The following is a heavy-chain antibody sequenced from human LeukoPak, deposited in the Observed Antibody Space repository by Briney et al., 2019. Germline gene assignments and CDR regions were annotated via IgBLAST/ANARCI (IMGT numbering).Heavy chain of an antibody. D-gene: IGHD3-10*01. J-gene: IGHJ4*02. CDR2: MSRSGDII. CDR3: ARDVYYGSGSPRLDY. Sequence: GGSLRLSCAASGFTFSSYSMNWVRQVPGKGLESVSYMSRSGDIIYYADSVKGRFTISRDNAKNSLYLQMNSLRAEDTAVYYCARDVYYGSGSPRLDYWGQGTLVTVSS. CDR1: GFTFSSYS. V-gene: IGHV3-48*01.